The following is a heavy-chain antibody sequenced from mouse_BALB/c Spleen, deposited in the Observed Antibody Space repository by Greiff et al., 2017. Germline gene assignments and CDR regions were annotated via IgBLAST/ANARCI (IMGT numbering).Heavy chain of an antibody. V-gene: IGHV2-4-1*01. D-gene: IGHD2-1*01. CDR3: ARGLHGNYYAMDY. CDR2: IWSGGST. J-gene: IGHJ4*01. CDR1: GFSLTSYG. Sequence: VQLVESGPGLVQPSQSLSITCTVSGFSLTSYGVHWVRQSPGKGLEWLGVIWSGGSTDYNAAFISRLSISKDNSKSQVFFKMNSLQADDTAIYYCARGLHGNYYAMDYWGQGTSVTVSS.